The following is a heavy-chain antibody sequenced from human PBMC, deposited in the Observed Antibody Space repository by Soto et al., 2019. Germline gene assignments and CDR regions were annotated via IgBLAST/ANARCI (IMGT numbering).Heavy chain of an antibody. Sequence: NPWETLSLTCTVSGVSISSSYWSWIRQSPGAGLEWIGYIYYTGTTNYNPSLKRRVTISLDTAKNQFSLNVNSLTTADTAVYFCARGGNRYSNTASGVGGFDFWGQGTLVTVSS. J-gene: IGHJ4*02. CDR3: ARGGNRYSNTASGVGGFDF. CDR2: IYYTGTT. CDR1: GVSISSSY. D-gene: IGHD5-12*01. V-gene: IGHV4-59*01.